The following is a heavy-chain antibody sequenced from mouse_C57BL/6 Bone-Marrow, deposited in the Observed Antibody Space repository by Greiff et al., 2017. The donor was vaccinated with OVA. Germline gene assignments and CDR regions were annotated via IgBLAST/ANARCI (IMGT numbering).Heavy chain of an antibody. J-gene: IGHJ2*01. V-gene: IGHV1-58*01. CDR1: GYTFTSYG. CDR2: IYIGNGYT. CDR3: VGGDTTVKYYFDY. D-gene: IGHD1-1*01. Sequence: VHVKQSGAELVRPGSSVKMSCKTSGYTFTSYGINWVKQRPGQGLEWIGYIYIGNGYTEYNEKFKGKATLTSDTSSSTAYMQLSSLTSEDSAIYFCVGGDTTVKYYFDYWGQGTTLTVSS.